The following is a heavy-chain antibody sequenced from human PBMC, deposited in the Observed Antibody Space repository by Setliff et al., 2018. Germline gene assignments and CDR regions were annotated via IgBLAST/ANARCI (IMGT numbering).Heavy chain of an antibody. J-gene: IGHJ4*02. D-gene: IGHD5-18*01. CDR1: GFTFSSYW. CDR3: ASGHRYGYLFEY. Sequence: GESLKISCAASGFTFSSYWMSWVRQAPGKGLEWVANIKRDGREIYNVDSVKGRFTISRDNAKNSLYLQMNSLRAEDTAVYYCASGHRYGYLFEYWGQDTLVTVAS. V-gene: IGHV3-7*03. CDR2: IKRDGREI.